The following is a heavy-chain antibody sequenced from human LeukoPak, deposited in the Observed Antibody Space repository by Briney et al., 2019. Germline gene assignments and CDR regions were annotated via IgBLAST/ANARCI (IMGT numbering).Heavy chain of an antibody. CDR1: GGSISSSNW. V-gene: IGHV4-4*02. D-gene: IGHD4-11*01. CDR2: IYHSGST. Sequence: SETLSLTCAVSGGSISSSNWWSWVRQPPGKGLEWIGEIYHSGSTNYNPSLKSRVTISVDKSKNQFSLKLSSVTAADTAVYYCARDGTVAPNWFDPWGQGTLVTVSS. CDR3: ARDGTVAPNWFDP. J-gene: IGHJ5*02.